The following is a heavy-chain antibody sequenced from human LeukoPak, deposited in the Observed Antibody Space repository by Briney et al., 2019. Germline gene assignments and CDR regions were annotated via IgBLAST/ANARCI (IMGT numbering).Heavy chain of an antibody. CDR1: GYGFTTYW. CDR2: IYPGDSDT. D-gene: IGHD3-22*01. V-gene: IGHV5-51*01. CDR3: ARPRGDSSGYYYSPFDY. J-gene: IGHJ4*02. Sequence: GQSLKISCKGSGYGFTTYWIGWVRQMPGKGLEWMGMIYPGDSDTRYSPSFQGQVTISADKSISTAYLQWSSLKASDTAMYYCARPRGDSSGYYYSPFDYWGQGTLVTVSS.